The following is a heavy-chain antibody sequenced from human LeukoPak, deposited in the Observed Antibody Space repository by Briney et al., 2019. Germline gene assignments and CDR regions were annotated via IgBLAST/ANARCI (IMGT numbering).Heavy chain of an antibody. Sequence: PSETLSLTCTVSGGSVSSYYWSWIRQSPGKGLEWIGYIYYSGTSNYNPSLRSRVTISIDTSNNQFSLKLTSVTAADTAVYYCASFSSSWYHDYWGQGTLVTVSS. CDR3: ASFSSSWYHDY. V-gene: IGHV4-59*08. D-gene: IGHD6-13*01. CDR1: GGSVSSYY. J-gene: IGHJ4*02. CDR2: IYYSGTS.